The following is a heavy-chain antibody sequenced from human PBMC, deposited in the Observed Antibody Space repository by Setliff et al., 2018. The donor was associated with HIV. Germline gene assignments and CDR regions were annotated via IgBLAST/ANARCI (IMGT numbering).Heavy chain of an antibody. CDR1: GGSISSGGYY. V-gene: IGHV4-39*07. Sequence: SETLSLTCTVSGGSISSGGYYWSWIRQPPGKGLEWIGSIYSTGHTYYNPSHKSRLSMSVDTSKNQFSLKLTSVTAADTAVYYCARDGRDVHYWGQGTLVTVSS. CDR3: ARDGRDVHY. CDR2: IYSTGHT. J-gene: IGHJ4*02.